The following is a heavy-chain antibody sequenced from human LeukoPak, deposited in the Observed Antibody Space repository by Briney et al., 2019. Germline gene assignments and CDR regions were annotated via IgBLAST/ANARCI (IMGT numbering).Heavy chain of an antibody. Sequence: TGGSLRLSCAASGFTFSNAWMSWVRQAPGKGLEWVGRIKSKTDGGTTDYAEPVKGRFTISRDDSKNTLYLQMNSLKIEDTAVYYCTAVEVTATLYYGMDVWGQGTTVTVSS. CDR1: GFTFSNAW. V-gene: IGHV3-15*01. CDR3: TAVEVTATLYYGMDV. J-gene: IGHJ6*02. D-gene: IGHD2-21*02. CDR2: IKSKTDGGTT.